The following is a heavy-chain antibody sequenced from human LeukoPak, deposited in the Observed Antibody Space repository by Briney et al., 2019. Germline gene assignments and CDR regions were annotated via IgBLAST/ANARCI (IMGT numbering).Heavy chain of an antibody. J-gene: IGHJ5*02. D-gene: IGHD4-17*01. CDR2: MYHGGST. Sequence: SETLSLTCAVSGGSVSSGGFSWSWIRQPPGKGLEWIGYMYHGGSTYYNPSLESRVTISVDRSKNQFSLKLSSVTDADTAVYYCASTNDFGDYVGAWGQGTLVTVSS. V-gene: IGHV4-30-2*01. CDR1: GGSVSSGGFS. CDR3: ASTNDFGDYVGA.